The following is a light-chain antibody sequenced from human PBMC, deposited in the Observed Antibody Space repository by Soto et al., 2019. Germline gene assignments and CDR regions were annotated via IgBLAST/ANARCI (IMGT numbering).Light chain of an antibody. V-gene: IGKV3-20*01. Sequence: EIVLTQSPGTLSLSPGERATLSCRASQSVSSSYLAWYQQKPGQAPRLLIYGASSRATGIPDRFSGSGSGTEFTLTISRLEPEDFAVYYCQQYGSSPLITFGQGTLLEIK. CDR3: QQYGSSPLIT. CDR1: QSVSSSY. J-gene: IGKJ5*01. CDR2: GAS.